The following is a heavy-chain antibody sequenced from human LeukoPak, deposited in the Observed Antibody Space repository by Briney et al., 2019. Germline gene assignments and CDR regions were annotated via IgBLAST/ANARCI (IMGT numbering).Heavy chain of an antibody. CDR1: GFTFSSYA. Sequence: GGSLRLSCAASGFTFSSYAMSWVRQAPGKGLEWVSAITGSGGRTYYADSVKGRFTISRDNSKNTLYLQMNSLRAEDTAVYYCARNPEDSSVDYWGQGTLVTVSS. V-gene: IGHV3-23*01. CDR2: ITGSGGRT. CDR3: ARNPEDSSVDY. D-gene: IGHD2-15*01. J-gene: IGHJ4*02.